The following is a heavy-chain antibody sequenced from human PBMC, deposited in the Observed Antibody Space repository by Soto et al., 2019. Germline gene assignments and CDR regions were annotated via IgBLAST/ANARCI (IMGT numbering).Heavy chain of an antibody. J-gene: IGHJ5*02. CDR2: ISDSGST. D-gene: IGHD2-15*01. CDR3: ARTYCIGGSCYSADWFGP. V-gene: IGHV4-31*03. CDR1: GGSISSGGYY. Sequence: TSETLSLTCSVSGGSISSGGYYWSWIRQHPEKGLEWIGYISDSGSTYYNPSLESRLTISADTSKNQFSLRLSSVTAADTAIYYCARTYCIGGSCYSADWFGPWGEGTRVTV.